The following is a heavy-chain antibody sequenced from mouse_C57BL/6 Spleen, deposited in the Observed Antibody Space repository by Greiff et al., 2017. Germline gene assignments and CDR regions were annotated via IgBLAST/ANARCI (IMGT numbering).Heavy chain of an antibody. J-gene: IGHJ2*01. CDR3: ARGTAVIATDY. CDR1: GYTFTSYW. Sequence: QVQLQQPGAELVKPGASVKLSCKASGYTFTSYWMQWVKQRPGQGLEWIGEIDPSDSYTNYNQKFKGKATLTVDTSSSTAYMQLSRLTSEDSAVYYGARGTAVIATDYWGQGTTLAVSS. V-gene: IGHV1-50*01. D-gene: IGHD1-1*01. CDR2: IDPSDSYT.